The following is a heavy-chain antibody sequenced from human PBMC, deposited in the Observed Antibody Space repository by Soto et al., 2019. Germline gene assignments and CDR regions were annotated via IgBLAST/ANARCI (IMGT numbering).Heavy chain of an antibody. CDR3: ARRGSYCSGGSCYYPLRAYYFDY. V-gene: IGHV4-34*01. Sequence: SETLSLTCAVYGGSFSGYYWSWIRQPPGKGLEWIGEINHSGSTNYNPSLKSRVTISVDTSKNQFSLKLSSVTAADTAVYYCARRGSYCSGGSCYYPLRAYYFDYWGQGTLVTVSS. J-gene: IGHJ4*02. CDR2: INHSGST. D-gene: IGHD2-15*01. CDR1: GGSFSGYY.